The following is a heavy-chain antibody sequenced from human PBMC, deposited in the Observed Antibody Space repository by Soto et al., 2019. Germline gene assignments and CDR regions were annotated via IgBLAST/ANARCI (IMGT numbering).Heavy chain of an antibody. CDR1: GFTFTSYA. Sequence: QVQLVESGGGVVQPGRSLRLSCAASGFTFTSYAMHWVRQAPGKGLEWVAVISYDGSNKYYADSGKGRFTISRDNSKNTLYLQMNSLRAEDTAVYYCARGRQQLGYYYYGMDVWGQGTTVTVSS. J-gene: IGHJ6*02. D-gene: IGHD6-13*01. CDR3: ARGRQQLGYYYYGMDV. V-gene: IGHV3-30-3*01. CDR2: ISYDGSNK.